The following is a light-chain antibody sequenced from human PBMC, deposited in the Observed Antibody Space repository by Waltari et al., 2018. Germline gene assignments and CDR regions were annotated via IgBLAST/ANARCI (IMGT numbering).Light chain of an antibody. V-gene: IGLV2-14*01. Sequence: QSALTQPASVSGSPGQSIPISCTGTSCDGGGYNYVPWYQQHPGKAPKLMIYDVSKRPSGVSNRFSGSKSGNTASLTISGLQAEDEADYYCSSYTSSSTWVFGGGTKLTVL. CDR2: DVS. CDR1: SCDGGGYNY. J-gene: IGLJ3*02. CDR3: SSYTSSSTWV.